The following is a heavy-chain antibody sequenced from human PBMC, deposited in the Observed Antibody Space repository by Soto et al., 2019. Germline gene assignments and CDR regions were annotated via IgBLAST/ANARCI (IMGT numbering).Heavy chain of an antibody. CDR2: IWYDGSNK. V-gene: IGHV3-33*01. D-gene: IGHD2-2*01. J-gene: IGHJ6*03. CDR3: ARGTYHPLWVRPNYYMDV. CDR1: GFTFSSYG. Sequence: QVQLVESGGGVVQPGRSLRLSCAASGFTFSSYGMHWVRQAPGKGLEWVAVIWYDGSNKYYADSVKGRFTISRNNSKNTLYLQINSLRAEDTAVDYCARGTYHPLWVRPNYYMDVWGKGTTVTVSS.